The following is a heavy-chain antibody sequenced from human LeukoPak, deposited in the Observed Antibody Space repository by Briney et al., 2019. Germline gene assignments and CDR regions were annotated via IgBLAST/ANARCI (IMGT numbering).Heavy chain of an antibody. Sequence: SETLFLTGTVSGGSISRGSYHWGWIRQPPGKGLEWIGNVYYTGSTYYNPSLKSRVTITSKNQFSLKLISVTAADTAVYYCARGSYISSTWYYFDYGGQGTLVTVS. CDR1: GGSISRGSYH. J-gene: IGHJ4*02. V-gene: IGHV4-39*01. CDR3: ARGSYISSTWYYFDY. D-gene: IGHD6-13*01. CDR2: VYYTGST.